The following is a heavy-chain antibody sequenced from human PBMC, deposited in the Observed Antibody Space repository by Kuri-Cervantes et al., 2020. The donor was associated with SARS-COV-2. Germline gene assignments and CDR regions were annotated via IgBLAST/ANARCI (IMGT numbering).Heavy chain of an antibody. D-gene: IGHD5-12*01. V-gene: IGHV3-7*03. CDR1: GFTFSSYA. CDR2: IKQDGSEK. CDR3: ARASGYDVFDY. Sequence: ETLSLTCAASGFTFSSYAMHWVRQAPGKGLEWMANIKQDGSEKYYVDSVKGRFTISRDNAKNSLYLQMNSLRAEDTAVYYCARASGYDVFDYWGQGTLVTVSS. J-gene: IGHJ4*02.